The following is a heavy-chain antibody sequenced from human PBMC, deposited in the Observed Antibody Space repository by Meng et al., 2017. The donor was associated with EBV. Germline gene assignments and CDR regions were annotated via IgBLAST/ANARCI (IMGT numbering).Heavy chain of an antibody. CDR3: ASESGRGYTPDY. CDR1: GGPFRYYA. Sequence: GQSGAEVKKPGSSVKVSCKTSGGPFRYYAISWVRQAPGQGLEWLGGFLPRLGAPNYAQKFHGRVKITADESTSTHYMDLSSLRSEDTAIYYCASESGRGYTPDYWGQGTLVTVSS. CDR2: FLPRLGAP. V-gene: IGHV1-69*01. J-gene: IGHJ4*02. D-gene: IGHD3-10*01.